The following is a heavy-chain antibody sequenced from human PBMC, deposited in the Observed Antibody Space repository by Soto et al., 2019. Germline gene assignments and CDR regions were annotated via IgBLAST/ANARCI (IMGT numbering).Heavy chain of an antibody. CDR2: MYYSGSS. Sequence: SETLSLTCSVSGGSTSDKSYFWGWVRQSPGKGLEWIGSMYYSGSSYYNPSLKSRVAISVDTSKNQFSLKLRSVTAADTAVYFCARQRLLRLKPDFDSWGQGTLVTVSS. J-gene: IGHJ4*02. V-gene: IGHV4-39*01. CDR1: GGSTSDKSYF. D-gene: IGHD2-21*02. CDR3: ARQRLLRLKPDFDS.